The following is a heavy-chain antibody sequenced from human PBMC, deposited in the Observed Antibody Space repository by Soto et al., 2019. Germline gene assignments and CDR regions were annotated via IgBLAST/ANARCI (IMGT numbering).Heavy chain of an antibody. CDR1: GFKLSHNY. D-gene: IGHD1-1*01. J-gene: IGHJ4*02. CDR2: SRTRANSYTV. V-gene: IGHV3-72*01. CDR3: VRSTTGEGYFDY. Sequence: LRLSSATSGFKLSHNYTDWDRQAPGKGLEWVARSRTRANSYTVEYAASVKCRFTFSRDDSKNSVYLQMNSLKTEDTAVYYCVRSTTGEGYFDYWGQGALVTVSS.